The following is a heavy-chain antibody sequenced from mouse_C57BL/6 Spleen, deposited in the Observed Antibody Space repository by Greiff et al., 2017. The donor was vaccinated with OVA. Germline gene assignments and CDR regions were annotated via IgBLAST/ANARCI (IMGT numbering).Heavy chain of an antibody. V-gene: IGHV5-16*01. CDR1: GFTFSDYY. CDR2: INYDGSST. J-gene: IGHJ3*01. CDR3: AREEDYYGSSSGFAY. Sequence: EVKLMESEGGLVQPGSSMKLSCTASGFTFSDYYMAWVRQVPEKGLEWVANINYDGSSTYYLDSLKSRFIISRDNAKNILYLQMSSLKSEDTATYYCAREEDYYGSSSGFAYWGQGTLVTVSA. D-gene: IGHD1-1*01.